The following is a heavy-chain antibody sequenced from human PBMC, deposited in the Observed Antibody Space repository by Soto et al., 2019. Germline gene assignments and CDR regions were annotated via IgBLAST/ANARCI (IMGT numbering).Heavy chain of an antibody. Sequence: GGSVRLSCAASGFTFSNYALHWVRQAPAKGLEWVAVISYDGSNKYYADSVKGRFTISRDNSENTLYLQMNTLRADDTAVYYCARDGGPLYCSGGSCYAGEYFQHWGLGTLVTVSS. V-gene: IGHV3-30*01. CDR1: GFTFSNYA. CDR3: ARDGGPLYCSGGSCYAGEYFQH. CDR2: ISYDGSNK. D-gene: IGHD2-15*01. J-gene: IGHJ1*01.